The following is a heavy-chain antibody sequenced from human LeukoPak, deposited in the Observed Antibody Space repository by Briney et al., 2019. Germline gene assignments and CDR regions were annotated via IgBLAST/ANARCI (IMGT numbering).Heavy chain of an antibody. J-gene: IGHJ4*02. CDR2: IYYSGST. CDR1: GGSTSSYY. Sequence: PSETLSLTCTVSGGSTSSYYWSWIRQPPGKGLEWIGYIYYSGSTNYNPSLKSRVTISVDTSKNQFSLKLSSVTAADTAVYYCARDPGTAAGYFDYWGQGTLVTVSS. D-gene: IGHD6-13*01. V-gene: IGHV4-59*01. CDR3: ARDPGTAAGYFDY.